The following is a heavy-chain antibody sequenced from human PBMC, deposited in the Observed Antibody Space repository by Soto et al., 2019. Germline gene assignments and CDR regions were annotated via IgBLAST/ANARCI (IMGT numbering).Heavy chain of an antibody. Sequence: QLQLQESGPGLVKPSETLSLTCTVSGGSISSSSYYWGWIRQPPGKGLEWIGSIYYSGSTYYNPSLKRRVTISVDTSKNQFSLKLSSVNAADTAVYYRARHGVVDFWSGYYSNYFDYWGQGTLVTVSS. CDR2: IYYSGST. CDR1: GGSISSSSYY. D-gene: IGHD3-3*01. V-gene: IGHV4-39*01. CDR3: ARHGVVDFWSGYYSNYFDY. J-gene: IGHJ4*02.